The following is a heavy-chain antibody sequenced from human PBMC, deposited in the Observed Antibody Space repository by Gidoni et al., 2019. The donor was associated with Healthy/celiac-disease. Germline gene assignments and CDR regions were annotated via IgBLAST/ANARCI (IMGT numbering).Heavy chain of an antibody. CDR1: GYTFTGYY. CDR3: ARGLRYDSSGYIRGYYYYYGMDV. Sequence: QVQLVQSGAEVKKPGASVKVSCKASGYTFTGYYIPWVRQAPGQGLEWMGWINPNSGGTNYAQKFQGWVTMTRDTSISTAYMELSRLRSDDTAVYYCARGLRYDSSGYIRGYYYYYGMDVWGQGTTVTVSS. V-gene: IGHV1-2*04. J-gene: IGHJ6*02. D-gene: IGHD3-22*01. CDR2: INPNSGGT.